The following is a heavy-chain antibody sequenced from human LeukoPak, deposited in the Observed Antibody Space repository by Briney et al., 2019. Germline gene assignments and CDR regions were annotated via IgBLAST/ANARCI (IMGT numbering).Heavy chain of an antibody. CDR2: ISGSGGST. J-gene: IGHJ6*02. D-gene: IGHD1-14*01. V-gene: IGHV3-23*01. CDR3: ARDAGRMDV. Sequence: GGSLRLSCAASGFTFEAYAMHWVRQGPGKGLEWVSTISGSGGSTSYADSVKGRFTISRDNAKNSLYLQMNRLRAEDTAVYYCARDAGRMDVWGQGTTVTVSS. CDR1: GFTFEAYA.